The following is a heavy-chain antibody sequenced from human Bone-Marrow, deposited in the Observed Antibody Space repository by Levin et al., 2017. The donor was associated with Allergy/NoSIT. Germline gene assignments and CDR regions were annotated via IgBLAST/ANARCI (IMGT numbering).Heavy chain of an antibody. CDR3: ATASREDYDSRGYYFFES. CDR2: IYYSGST. D-gene: IGHD3-22*01. J-gene: IGHJ4*02. V-gene: IGHV4-39*01. CDR1: GGSISSANYY. Sequence: QSQTLSLTCTVSGGSISSANYYWGWIRQSPGKGLEWIGSIYYSGSTYYNPSLKSRVTISVDTSNNQFSLNLSSVTAADTTVYYCATASREDYDSRGYYFFESWGQGNLVTVSS.